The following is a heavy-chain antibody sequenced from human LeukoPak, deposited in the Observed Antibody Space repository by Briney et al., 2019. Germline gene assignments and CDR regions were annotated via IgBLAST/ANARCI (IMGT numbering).Heavy chain of an antibody. Sequence: GASVKVSCKASGYTFTSYGISWVRQAPGQGLEWMGWISAYNGNTNYAQKLQGRVTMTTDKSTSTAYMELSSLRSEDTAVYYCARRPLEMATIMFAFDIWGQGTMVTVSS. CDR1: GYTFTSYG. J-gene: IGHJ3*02. CDR3: ARRPLEMATIMFAFDI. V-gene: IGHV1-18*01. D-gene: IGHD5-24*01. CDR2: ISAYNGNT.